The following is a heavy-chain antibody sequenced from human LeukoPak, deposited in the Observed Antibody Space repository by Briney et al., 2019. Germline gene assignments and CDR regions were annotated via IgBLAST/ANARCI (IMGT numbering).Heavy chain of an antibody. V-gene: IGHV3-30-3*01. J-gene: IGHJ4*02. CDR1: GFTFSSYA. CDR2: ISYDGSNK. Sequence: GGSLRLSCAASGFTFSSYAMHWVRQAPGKGLEWVAVISYDGSNKYYEDSVKGRFTISRDNAKNTLYLQMNSLRAEDTAVYYCARETVAGPHFDYWGQGTLVTVSS. CDR3: ARETVAGPHFDY. D-gene: IGHD6-19*01.